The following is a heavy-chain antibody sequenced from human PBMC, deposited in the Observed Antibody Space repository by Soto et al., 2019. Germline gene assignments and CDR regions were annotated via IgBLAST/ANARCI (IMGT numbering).Heavy chain of an antibody. CDR2: VIPMSGSS. V-gene: IGHV1-69*06. Sequence: QVQLVQSGAEVKKPGSSVKVSCKASGGTFSTYVISWVRQAPGQGLEWMGRVIPMSGSSNYARKFQGRVTMTEDKDSTIAIMEVGSVRSEVTAVYYCATGRPRSGAPFYYFGLDVWGQGTRVIVSS. CDR1: GGTFSTYV. D-gene: IGHD1-26*01. CDR3: ATGRPRSGAPFYYFGLDV. J-gene: IGHJ6*02.